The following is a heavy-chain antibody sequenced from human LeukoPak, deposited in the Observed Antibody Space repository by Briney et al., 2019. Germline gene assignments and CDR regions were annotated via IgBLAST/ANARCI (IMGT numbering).Heavy chain of an antibody. V-gene: IGHV1-69*13. CDR3: ARGKCRYCSGGSSTFDY. CDR1: GYTFTSYG. CDR2: IIPIFGTA. J-gene: IGHJ4*02. Sequence: GASVKVSCKASGYTFTSYGISWVRQAPGQGLEWMGGIIPIFGTANYAQKFQGRVTITADESTSTAYMELSSLRSEDTAVYYCARGKCRYCSGGSSTFDYWGQGTLVTVSS. D-gene: IGHD2-15*01.